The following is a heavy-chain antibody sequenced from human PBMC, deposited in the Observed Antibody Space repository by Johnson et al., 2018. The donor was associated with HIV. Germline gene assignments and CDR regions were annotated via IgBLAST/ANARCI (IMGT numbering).Heavy chain of an antibody. V-gene: IGHV3-30*09. J-gene: IGHJ3*02. Sequence: QMLLVESGGGVVQPGRSLRLSCAASGFTFSSYAMHWVRQAPGKGLDWVAVISDDGSNEYYADSVKGRFAISRDNSKHTLYLQMNSRRAEDTAVYYCSRGSLAWGVPDALEIWGQGTMVTVS. CDR2: ISDDGSNE. CDR3: SRGSLAWGVPDALEI. D-gene: IGHD3-16*01. CDR1: GFTFSSYA.